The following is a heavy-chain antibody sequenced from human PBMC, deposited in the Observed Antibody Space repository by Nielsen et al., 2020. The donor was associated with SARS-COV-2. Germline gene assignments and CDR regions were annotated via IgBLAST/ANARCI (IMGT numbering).Heavy chain of an antibody. CDR3: AKVWGPDEGYYYGMDV. CDR2: ISGSGGST. J-gene: IGHJ6*02. D-gene: IGHD3-16*01. V-gene: IGHV3-23*01. CDR1: GFTFSSYA. Sequence: GGSLRLSCAASGFTFSSYAMSWVRQAPGKGLEWVSAISGSGGSTYYADSVKGRFTISRDNSKNTLYLQMNSLRAEDTAVYYCAKVWGPDEGYYYGMDVWGQGTTVTVSS.